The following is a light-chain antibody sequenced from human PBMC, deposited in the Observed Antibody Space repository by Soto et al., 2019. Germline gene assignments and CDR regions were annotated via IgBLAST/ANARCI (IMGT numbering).Light chain of an antibody. CDR3: CSNAGTYTSV. CDR2: DVS. CDR1: SSDVGGYNY. Sequence: QSALTQPRSVSGSPGQSVTISCTGTSSDVGGYNYVSWYQQHPGKAPKLMIYDVSKRPSGVPGRFSGSKSGNTASLTISGLQAEDEADYYCCSNAGTYTSVFGGGTKLTVL. V-gene: IGLV2-11*01. J-gene: IGLJ3*02.